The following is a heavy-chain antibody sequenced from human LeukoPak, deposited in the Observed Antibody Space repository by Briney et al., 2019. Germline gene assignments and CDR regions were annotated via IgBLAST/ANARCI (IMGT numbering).Heavy chain of an antibody. J-gene: IGHJ5*02. CDR3: ARHETIAAGANWFDP. D-gene: IGHD6-6*01. CDR2: IDPSDSYT. Sequence: GESLKISCKGSGYSFTNYWISWVRQMPGKGLEWMGRIDPSDSYTNYSPSFQGHVSISADKSISTAYLQWSSLKASDTAMYYCARHETIAAGANWFDPWSQGTLVTVSS. CDR1: GYSFTNYW. V-gene: IGHV5-10-1*01.